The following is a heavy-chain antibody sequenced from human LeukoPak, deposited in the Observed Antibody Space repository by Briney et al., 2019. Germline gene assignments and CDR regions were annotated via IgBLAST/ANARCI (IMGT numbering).Heavy chain of an antibody. CDR2: IYPDDSDT. V-gene: IGHV5-51*01. CDR1: GYSFTTYW. Sequence: GESLKISCETSGYSFTTYWIGWVRQMPGTGLEWVGAIYPDDSDTRYSPSFQGQVTISADKSISTAYLQWISLKASDTALYYCARQSSSSHAFDIWGQGTMVSVSS. D-gene: IGHD6-6*01. J-gene: IGHJ3*02. CDR3: ARQSSSSHAFDI.